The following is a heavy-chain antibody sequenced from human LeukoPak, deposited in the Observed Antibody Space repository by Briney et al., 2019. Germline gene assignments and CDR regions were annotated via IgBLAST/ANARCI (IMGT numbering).Heavy chain of an antibody. CDR2: IYYSGNT. J-gene: IGHJ4*02. CDR1: GGSTSSYY. CDR3: ARGAAGTEY. Sequence: SETLSLTCTVSGGSTSSYYWTWIRQPPGKGLEWIGYIYYSGNTNYNPSLKSRVTMSLDTSKNQFSLNLTSVTAADTAVYYCARGAAGTEYWGQGTLVTVSS. D-gene: IGHD6-13*01. V-gene: IGHV4-59*08.